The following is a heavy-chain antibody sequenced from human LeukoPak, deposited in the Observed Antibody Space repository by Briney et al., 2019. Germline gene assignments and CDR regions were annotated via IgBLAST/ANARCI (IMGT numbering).Heavy chain of an antibody. Sequence: GRSLRLSCAASGFTFSSYGMHWVRQAPGKGLEWVAVIWYDGSNKYYADSVKGRFTISRDNSKNTLYLQMNSLRAEDTAVYYSARDGYGLDYWGQGTLVTVSS. V-gene: IGHV3-33*01. CDR1: GFTFSSYG. CDR3: ARDGYGLDY. J-gene: IGHJ4*02. D-gene: IGHD4-17*01. CDR2: IWYDGSNK.